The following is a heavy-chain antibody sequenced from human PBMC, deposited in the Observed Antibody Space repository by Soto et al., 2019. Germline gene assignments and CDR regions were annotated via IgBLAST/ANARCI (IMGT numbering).Heavy chain of an antibody. V-gene: IGHV4-34*01. CDR2: INHSGST. CDR1: GGSFSGYY. Sequence: SETLSLTCAVYGGSFSGYYWSWIRQPPGKGLEWIGEINHSGSTNYNPSLKSRVTISVDTSKNQFSLKLSSVTAADTAVYYCARGPPPACSSTSCRDYWGQGTLVTVSS. CDR3: ARGPPPACSSTSCRDY. D-gene: IGHD2-2*01. J-gene: IGHJ4*02.